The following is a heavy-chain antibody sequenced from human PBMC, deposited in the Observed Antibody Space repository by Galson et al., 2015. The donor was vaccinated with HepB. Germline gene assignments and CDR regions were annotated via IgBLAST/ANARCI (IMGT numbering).Heavy chain of an antibody. CDR3: ASFSYYYDSSGYPN. CDR2: IYSGGST. V-gene: IGHV3-53*01. J-gene: IGHJ4*02. Sequence: SLRLSCAASGFTVSSNYMSWVRQAPGKGLEWVSVIYSGGSTYYADSVKGRFTISRDNSKNTLYLQMNSLRAEDTAVYYCASFSYYYDSSGYPNWGQGTLVTVSS. CDR1: GFTVSSNY. D-gene: IGHD3-22*01.